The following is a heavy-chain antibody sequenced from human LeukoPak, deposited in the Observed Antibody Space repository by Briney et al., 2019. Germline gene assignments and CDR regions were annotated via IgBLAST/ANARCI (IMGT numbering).Heavy chain of an antibody. J-gene: IGHJ4*02. CDR3: AKEVDEDGYNFVGYFDY. Sequence: GGSLRLSCAASGFTFRSYAMHWVRQAPGKGLEWVAVISYDGSNKYYADSVKGRFTISRDNSKNTLYLQMNSLRAEDTAVYYCAKEVDEDGYNFVGYFDYWGQGTLVTVSS. CDR1: GFTFRSYA. CDR2: ISYDGSNK. V-gene: IGHV3-30*04. D-gene: IGHD5-24*01.